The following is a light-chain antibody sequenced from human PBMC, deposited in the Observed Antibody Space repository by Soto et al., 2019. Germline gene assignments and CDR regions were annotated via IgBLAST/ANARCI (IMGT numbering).Light chain of an antibody. CDR1: QSVTDW. CDR3: QQYYRSCT. CDR2: DAS. J-gene: IGKJ2*02. Sequence: DIQLTQSPSTLSASVGDRVTITCRASQSVTDWLAWYQQKPGKAPKLLLYDASSLHSGVPSRFSGSGSGTEFSLTVSSLQPDDFATYYCQQYYRSCTFGQGTEVEIK. V-gene: IGKV1-5*01.